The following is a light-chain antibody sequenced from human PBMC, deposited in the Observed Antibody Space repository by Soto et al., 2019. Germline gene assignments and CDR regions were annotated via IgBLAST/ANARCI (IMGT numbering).Light chain of an antibody. CDR2: EVT. V-gene: IGLV2-8*01. CDR1: SSDVGAYNY. Sequence: QSVLTQPPSASGSLGQSVTISCTGTSSDVGAYNYVFWYQQHPGKAPKLMIYEVTRRPSGVPDRFSGSKSGNTASLNVSGLQAEDEADYYCCSYADNTDYVFGTGTKVTVL. J-gene: IGLJ1*01. CDR3: CSYADNTDYV.